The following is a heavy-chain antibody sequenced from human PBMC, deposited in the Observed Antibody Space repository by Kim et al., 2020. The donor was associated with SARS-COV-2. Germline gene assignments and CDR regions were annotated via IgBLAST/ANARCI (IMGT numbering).Heavy chain of an antibody. Sequence: PSLNSRVTMSVDTAKNQFSLKLSSVTAADTAVYYCARHVHEQWLVGPVDYWGQGTLVTVSS. J-gene: IGHJ4*02. V-gene: IGHV4-39*01. CDR3: ARHVHEQWLVGPVDY. D-gene: IGHD6-19*01.